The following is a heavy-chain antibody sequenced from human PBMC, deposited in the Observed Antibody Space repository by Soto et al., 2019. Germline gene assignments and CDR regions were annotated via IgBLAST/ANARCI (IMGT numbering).Heavy chain of an antibody. CDR3: ANARYCSGGSCYGLPYYYGMDV. D-gene: IGHD2-15*01. CDR1: GFPFSSYA. V-gene: IGHV3-23*01. CDR2: ISGSGAGT. J-gene: IGHJ6*02. Sequence: VHLLESGGGLVQPGGSLRLSCAASGFPFSSYAMSWVRQAPGKGLEWVSGISGSGAGTYYADSVQGRFTISRDNSENTLYLEMNSLRAEDTAVYYCANARYCSGGSCYGLPYYYGMDVWGQGTTVTVSS.